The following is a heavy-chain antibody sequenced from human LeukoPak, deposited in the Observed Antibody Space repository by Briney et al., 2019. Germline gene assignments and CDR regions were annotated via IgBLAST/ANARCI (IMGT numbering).Heavy chain of an antibody. CDR3: ARDRSDYRHYYYYYGMDV. CDR2: INPSGGRT. D-gene: IGHD4-11*01. J-gene: IGHJ6*02. Sequence: ASVKVSCKASGYTFTSYYMHWGRQAPGQGLEWMGIINPSGGRTSYAQKFQGRVTMTRDTSTSTVYMELSSLRSEDTAVYYCARDRSDYRHYYYYYGMDVWGQGTTVTVSS. V-gene: IGHV1-46*01. CDR1: GYTFTSYY.